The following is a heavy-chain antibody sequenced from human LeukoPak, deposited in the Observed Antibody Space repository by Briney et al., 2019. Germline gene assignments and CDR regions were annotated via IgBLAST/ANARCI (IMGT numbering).Heavy chain of an antibody. Sequence: PGGSLRLSCAASGFTFSDYYMTWIRQASGKGLEWPSYISSSSSHTNYADSVKGRFTISRDNAKNSLSLQLNSLRADDTAAYYCARVGSIAAAGTPYYWGQGTLVTVSS. D-gene: IGHD6-13*01. CDR1: GFTFSDYY. V-gene: IGHV3-11*06. J-gene: IGHJ4*02. CDR3: ARVGSIAAAGTPYY. CDR2: ISSSSSHT.